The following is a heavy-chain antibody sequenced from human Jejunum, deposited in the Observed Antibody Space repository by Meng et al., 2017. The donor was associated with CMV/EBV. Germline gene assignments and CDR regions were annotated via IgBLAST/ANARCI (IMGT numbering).Heavy chain of an antibody. D-gene: IGHD2-2*01. V-gene: IGHV4-39*07. CDR3: AADISTAWFYY. Sequence: RRQESGPGLVTPSETLSPTCTVSGDSISSGRHFWGWIRQAPGKGLEWIATIHYTETTHYNPSLKSRITISVDTSKNQISLKVNSVTAADTAMYYCAADISTAWFYYWGQGTLVTVSS. CDR1: GDSISSGRHF. J-gene: IGHJ4*02. CDR2: IHYTETT.